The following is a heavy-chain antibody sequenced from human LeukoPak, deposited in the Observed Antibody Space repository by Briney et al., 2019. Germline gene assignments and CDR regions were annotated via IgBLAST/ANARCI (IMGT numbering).Heavy chain of an antibody. Sequence: SQTLSLTCTVSGGSISSGYYYWSWIRQPAGKGLDWIGRIYTSGSTNFSPSLKSRVTISVDTSKNQFSLKLSSVTAADTAVYYCARSPYYYDSSGYLDYWGQGTLVTVSS. CDR1: GGSISSGYYY. CDR2: IYTSGST. J-gene: IGHJ4*02. D-gene: IGHD3-22*01. CDR3: ARSPYYYDSSGYLDY. V-gene: IGHV4-61*02.